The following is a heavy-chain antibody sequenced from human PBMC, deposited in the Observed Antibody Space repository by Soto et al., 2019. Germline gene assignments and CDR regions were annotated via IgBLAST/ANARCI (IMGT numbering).Heavy chain of an antibody. J-gene: IGHJ3*02. Sequence: GGSLRLSCAASGFTFSSYSMNWVRQAPGKGLEWVSSISSSSSYIYYADSVKGRFTISRDNAKNSLYLQMNSLRAEDTALYYCAKDMFRYCSGGSCYRAFDIWGQGTMVTVSS. D-gene: IGHD2-15*01. CDR2: ISSSSSYI. CDR3: AKDMFRYCSGGSCYRAFDI. V-gene: IGHV3-21*04. CDR1: GFTFSSYS.